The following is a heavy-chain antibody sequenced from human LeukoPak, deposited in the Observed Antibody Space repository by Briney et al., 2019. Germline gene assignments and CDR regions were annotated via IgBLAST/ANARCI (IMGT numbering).Heavy chain of an antibody. CDR1: GFTFSSQA. Sequence: GGSLRLSCAASGFTFSSQALSRVRQAPGKGLEWVSSFTGSAGNIHYADSVKGRFTLSRDSSKETMYLQMNSLRADDTAIYYCAAGGGNTFNPWGQGILVTVSS. CDR2: FTGSAGNI. J-gene: IGHJ5*02. CDR3: AAGGGNTFNP. V-gene: IGHV3-23*01. D-gene: IGHD1/OR15-1a*01.